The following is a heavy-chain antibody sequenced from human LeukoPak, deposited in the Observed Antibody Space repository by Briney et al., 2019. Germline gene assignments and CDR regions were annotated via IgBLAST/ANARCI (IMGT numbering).Heavy chain of an antibody. CDR1: GGSISSYY. D-gene: IGHD3-10*01. CDR2: IYYSGST. Sequence: PSETLSLTCTVSGGSISSYYWSWLRQPPGKGLEWIGYIYYSGSTNYNPSLKSRVTISVDTSKNQFSLKLSSVTAADTAVYYCARDRSLGSTFDYWGQGTLVTVSS. V-gene: IGHV4-59*12. CDR3: ARDRSLGSTFDY. J-gene: IGHJ4*02.